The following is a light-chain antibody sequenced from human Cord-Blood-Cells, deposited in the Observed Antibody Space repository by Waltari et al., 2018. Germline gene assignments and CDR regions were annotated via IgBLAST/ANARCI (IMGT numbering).Light chain of an antibody. J-gene: IGKJ4*01. CDR2: DAS. Sequence: EIVLTQSPATLSLSPGERATLSCRASQSVSSYLAWYQQQPGQAPRLLLYDASNRATGVPARFSGRGSGADFTFTISSLEPEDFAVYYCQQRSNWPLTFGGGTEVEIK. CDR1: QSVSSY. CDR3: QQRSNWPLT. V-gene: IGKV3-11*01.